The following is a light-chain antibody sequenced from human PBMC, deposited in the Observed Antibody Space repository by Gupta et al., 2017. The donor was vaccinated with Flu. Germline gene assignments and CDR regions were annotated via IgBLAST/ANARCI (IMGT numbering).Light chain of an antibody. J-gene: IGKJ4*01. CDR2: EVS. CDR3: RQGIQRPFT. CDR1: QSLLIY. Sequence: PLSLSVTPGQPASISCKASQSLLIYLHWYLQKPGQPPQLLIYEVSKRGSGVPDKFSGRGSGTDFTLKISRVDAEDVGVYYCRQGIQRPFTFGGGTTVEI. V-gene: IGKV2D-29*01.